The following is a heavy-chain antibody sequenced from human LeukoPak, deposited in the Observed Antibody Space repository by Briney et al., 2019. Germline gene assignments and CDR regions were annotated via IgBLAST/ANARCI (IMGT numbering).Heavy chain of an antibody. Sequence: GASVKVSCKASGYTFTSYYMHWVRQAPGQGLEWMGIINPSGGSTSYAQKFQGRVIMTRDMPTSTVYMELSSLRSEDTAVYYCARAPLRFLEWPNVGGFDPWGQGTLVNVSS. D-gene: IGHD3-3*01. CDR3: ARAPLRFLEWPNVGGFDP. CDR1: GYTFTSYY. V-gene: IGHV1-46*01. CDR2: INPSGGST. J-gene: IGHJ5*02.